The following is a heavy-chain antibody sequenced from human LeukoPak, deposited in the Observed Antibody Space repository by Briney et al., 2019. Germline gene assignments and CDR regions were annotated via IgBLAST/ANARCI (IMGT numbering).Heavy chain of an antibody. CDR2: INHSGST. Sequence: SETLSLTCAVYGGSFSGYYWSWIRQPPGKGLEWIGEINHSGSTNYNPSLKSRVTISVDTSKNQFSLQLSSATAADTAVYYCARTPVEMATVPYFDYWGQGTLVTVSP. J-gene: IGHJ4*02. V-gene: IGHV4-34*01. CDR3: ARTPVEMATVPYFDY. D-gene: IGHD5-24*01. CDR1: GGSFSGYY.